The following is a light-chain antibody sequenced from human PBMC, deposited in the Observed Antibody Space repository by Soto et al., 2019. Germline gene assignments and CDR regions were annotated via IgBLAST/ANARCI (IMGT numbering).Light chain of an antibody. CDR2: DGS. CDR3: QQRRRWPLT. Sequence: EIVLTQSPATLSLSPGERATLSCRASQSIRSYLAWYQQKTGQAPRLLIYDGSTRATGIPARFSGSGSETDFTLTISSLEPEDFASYYCQQRRRWPLTFGGGTKVEIK. CDR1: QSIRSY. V-gene: IGKV3-11*01. J-gene: IGKJ4*01.